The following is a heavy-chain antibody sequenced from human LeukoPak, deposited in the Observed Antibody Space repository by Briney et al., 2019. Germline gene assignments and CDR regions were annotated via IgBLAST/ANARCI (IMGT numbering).Heavy chain of an antibody. V-gene: IGHV3-74*01. CDR3: ARGVGYCSSAGCWFDP. Sequence: GGSLRLSCAASGFTFSSYWMHWVRQAPGKGLVWVSLINTDGSSTTYADSVKGRFTISRDNAKNTLYLQMNSLRAEDTALYYCARGVGYCSSAGCWFDPWGQGTLVTVSS. CDR1: GFTFSSYW. J-gene: IGHJ5*02. D-gene: IGHD2-2*03. CDR2: INTDGSST.